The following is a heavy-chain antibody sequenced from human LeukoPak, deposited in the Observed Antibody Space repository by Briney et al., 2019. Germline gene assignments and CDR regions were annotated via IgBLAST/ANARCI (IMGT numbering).Heavy chain of an antibody. V-gene: IGHV3-7*01. CDR1: GFTFCRYL. J-gene: IGHJ4*02. CDR2: IKEDGTIK. D-gene: IGHD6-13*01. CDR3: ARIGYSSSSIDY. Sequence: EGSLRPSCAASGFTFCRYLISWVRQAPGKGVEWGANIKEDGTIKYYVDSVKGRLTIFRDNAKSSVFLQVNSLRAEDTAMYYCARIGYSSSSIDYWGQGTLVTVSS.